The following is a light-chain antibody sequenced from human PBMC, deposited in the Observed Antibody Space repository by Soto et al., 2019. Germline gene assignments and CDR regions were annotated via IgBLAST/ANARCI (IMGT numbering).Light chain of an antibody. J-gene: IGKJ2*01. CDR3: QHHFNWPPFA. Sequence: IVMTQSPATLSVSPGARATLSCRASQSVGSSLAWYQQKPGQAPRLLIYHASTRATAVPARFSGSWSGTEFTLTISSLQSEDFAVYYCQHHFNWPPFAFGPGTKLEI. CDR2: HAS. V-gene: IGKV3-15*01. CDR1: QSVGSS.